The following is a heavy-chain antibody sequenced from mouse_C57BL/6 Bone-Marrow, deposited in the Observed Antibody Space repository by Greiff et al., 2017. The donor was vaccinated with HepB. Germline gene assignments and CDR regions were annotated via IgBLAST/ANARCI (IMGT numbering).Heavy chain of an antibody. Sequence: VKLQESGAELARPGASVKLSCKASGYTFTSYGISWVKQRTGQGLEWIGEIYPRSGNTYYNEKFKGKATMTADKSSSTAYMELRSLTSEDSAVYFCACITTVVAPYAMDYWGQGTSVTVSS. CDR1: GYTFTSYG. J-gene: IGHJ4*01. CDR3: ACITTVVAPYAMDY. CDR2: IYPRSGNT. V-gene: IGHV1-81*01. D-gene: IGHD1-1*01.